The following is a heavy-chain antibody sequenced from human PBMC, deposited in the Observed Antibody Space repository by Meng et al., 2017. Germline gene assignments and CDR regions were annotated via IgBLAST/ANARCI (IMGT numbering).Heavy chain of an antibody. V-gene: IGHV1-2*06. J-gene: IGHJ4*02. D-gene: IGHD5-12*01. CDR3: ARDSATGDF. CDR2: INPNSGGT. Sequence: QVQLVQSGAGVKTPGALGNAPCNASGYTFTGYHMHWVRQAPGQGLEWMGRINPNSGGTNSAQKFQGRVTMTRDTPISTAYMELSRLISDDTAVYYCARDSATGDFWGQGTLVTVSS. CDR1: GYTFTGYH.